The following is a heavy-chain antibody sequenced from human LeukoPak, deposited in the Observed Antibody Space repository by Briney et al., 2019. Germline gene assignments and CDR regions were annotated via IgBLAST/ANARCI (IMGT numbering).Heavy chain of an antibody. CDR1: GASISSYY. CDR3: ASSHYDFWSGYLTWFDP. Sequence: PSETLSLTCTVSGASISSYYWSWIRQPPGRGLEWIGFIFYSGSTNYNPSLKSRVTISVDTSKNQFSLKLSSVTAADTAVYYCASSHYDFWSGYLTWFDPWGQGTLVTVSS. D-gene: IGHD3-3*01. V-gene: IGHV4-59*08. CDR2: IFYSGST. J-gene: IGHJ5*02.